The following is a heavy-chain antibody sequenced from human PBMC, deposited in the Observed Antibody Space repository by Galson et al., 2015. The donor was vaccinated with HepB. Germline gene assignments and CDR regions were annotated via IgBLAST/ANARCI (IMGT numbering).Heavy chain of an antibody. CDR3: AKDPRSGRGDY. CDR1: GFTFSSYA. Sequence: SLRLSCAASGFTFSSYAMSWVRQAPGKGLEWVSGISGSGGTTYNADSVKGRFTISRDNSKNTLYLQMNSLRADDTAVYYCAKDPRSGRGDYWGQGTLVTVSS. J-gene: IGHJ4*02. CDR2: ISGSGGTT. V-gene: IGHV3-23*01. D-gene: IGHD2-15*01.